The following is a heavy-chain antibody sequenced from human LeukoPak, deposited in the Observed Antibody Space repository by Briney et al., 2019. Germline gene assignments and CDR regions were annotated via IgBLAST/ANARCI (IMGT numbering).Heavy chain of an antibody. CDR3: AREALIADDGGDAFDI. J-gene: IGHJ3*02. D-gene: IGHD6-13*01. CDR2: IYSSGST. Sequence: SETLSLTCTVSGGSISSYYWSWIRQPPGKGLEWIGYIYSSGSTNYNPSLKSRLTISVDTSKNQFSLNLSSVTAADTAVYYCAREALIADDGGDAFDIWGQGTMVTVSS. CDR1: GGSISSYY. V-gene: IGHV4-4*08.